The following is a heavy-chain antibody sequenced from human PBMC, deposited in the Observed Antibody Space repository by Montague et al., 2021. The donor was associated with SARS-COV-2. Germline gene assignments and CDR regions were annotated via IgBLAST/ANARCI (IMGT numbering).Heavy chain of an antibody. CDR3: ARRSLGYCSGGSCCSAFDP. CDR1: GGSVSSDNW. D-gene: IGHD2-15*01. J-gene: IGHJ5*02. CDR2: IYHSGTT. Sequence: SETLSLTCTVSGGSVSSDNWWTWVRQPPGKGLEWIGEIYHSGTTXYNPSLQSRVTISVDTSKNQFSLKLSSVTAADTAVYYCARRSLGYCSGGSCCSAFDPWGQGTLVTVSS. V-gene: IGHV4-4*02.